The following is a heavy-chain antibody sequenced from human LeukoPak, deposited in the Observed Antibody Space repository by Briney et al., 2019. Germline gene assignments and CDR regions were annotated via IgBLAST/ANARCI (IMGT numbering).Heavy chain of an antibody. J-gene: IGHJ4*02. CDR3: AKHFCTGLDCSLFDS. Sequence: GGSLRLSCSASGFTMSHYGVSWVRQAPGKGLEWISGIRSAVETTHYADSVKGRFIISRDNSKNALSLQLNSLRPEDTALYYCAKHFCTGLDCSLFDSWGQGTLVTVSS. V-gene: IGHV3-23*01. CDR2: IRSAVETT. D-gene: IGHD3/OR15-3a*01. CDR1: GFTMSHYG.